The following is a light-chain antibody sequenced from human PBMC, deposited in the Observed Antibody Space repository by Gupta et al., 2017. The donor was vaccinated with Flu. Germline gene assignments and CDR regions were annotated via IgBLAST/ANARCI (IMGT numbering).Light chain of an antibody. V-gene: IGKV1-39*01. J-gene: IGKJ2*01. CDR3: QQSRSAPPT. CDR1: QNIDTF. CDR2: TSD. Sequence: DIQMTQSPSSLSASVGDRVTISCRASQNIDTFLNWYHHRPGTAPRVLMITSDVLASGVPSRFSGRGSGTDFALIIDNLQPEDFGTYYCQQSRSAPPTFGQGTMVGI.